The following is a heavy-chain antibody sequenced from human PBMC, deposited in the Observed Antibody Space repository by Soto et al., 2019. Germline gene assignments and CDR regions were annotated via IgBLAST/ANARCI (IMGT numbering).Heavy chain of an antibody. CDR3: AREGGSSWYYYYYGMDV. D-gene: IGHD6-13*01. CDR1: GFTFSSYA. CDR2: ISYDGSNK. V-gene: IGHV3-30-3*01. J-gene: IGHJ6*02. Sequence: PGGSLRLSCAASGFTFSSYAMHWVRQAPGKGLEWVAVISYDGSNKYYADSVKGRFTISRDNSKNTLYLQMNSLRAEDTAVYYCAREGGSSWYYYYYGMDVWGQGTTVTVSS.